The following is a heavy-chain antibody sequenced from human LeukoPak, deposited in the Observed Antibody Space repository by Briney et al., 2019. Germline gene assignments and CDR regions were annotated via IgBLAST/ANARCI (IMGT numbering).Heavy chain of an antibody. CDR2: IKQDGSEK. J-gene: IGHJ6*03. CDR1: GFTFSSYW. D-gene: IGHD6-6*01. V-gene: IGHV3-7*01. CDR3: ARDQQEYQLPFPYSSSSHTDYYYYYYMDV. Sequence: GGSLRLSCAASGFTFSSYWMSWVRQAPGKGLEWVANIKQDGSEKYYVDSVKGRFTISRDNAKNSLYLQMNSLRAEDTAVYYCARDQQEYQLPFPYSSSSHTDYYYYYYMDVWGKGTTVTVSS.